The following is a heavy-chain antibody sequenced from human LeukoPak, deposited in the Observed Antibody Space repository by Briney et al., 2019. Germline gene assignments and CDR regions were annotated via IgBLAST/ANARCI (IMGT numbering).Heavy chain of an antibody. V-gene: IGHV3-23*01. CDR2: ISGSGGGT. J-gene: IGHJ4*02. Sequence: GGSLRLSCAASGFTFSSYAMSWVRQAPGEGLEWVSAISGSGGGTYYADSVKGRFSISRDNSKNTLYLQMNSLRAEDTAVYYCAKGKAFLWFGEPQDYWGQGTLVTVSS. CDR1: GFTFSSYA. D-gene: IGHD3-10*01. CDR3: AKGKAFLWFGEPQDY.